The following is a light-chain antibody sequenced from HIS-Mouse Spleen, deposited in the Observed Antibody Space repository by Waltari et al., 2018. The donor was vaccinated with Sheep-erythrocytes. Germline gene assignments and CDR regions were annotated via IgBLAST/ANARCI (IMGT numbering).Light chain of an antibody. J-gene: IGLJ1*01. CDR2: DVS. V-gene: IGLV2-11*01. CDR3: CSYAGSYNHV. CDR1: SSDVGGYNY. Sequence: QSALTQPRSVSGSPGQSVTISCTGTSSDVGGYNYVSWYQQHPGKAPKLMPHDVSKRPSGVPDRFSGSKAGNTASLTISGLQAEDEADYYCCSYAGSYNHVFATGTKVTVL.